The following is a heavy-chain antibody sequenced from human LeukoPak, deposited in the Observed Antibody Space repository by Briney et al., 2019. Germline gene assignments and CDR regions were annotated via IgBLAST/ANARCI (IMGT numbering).Heavy chain of an antibody. Sequence: GGSLRLSCAASGFTFSGYTMNWVRQAPGKGLEWVSSISSSSSYIYYADSVKGRFTISRDNAKNSLYLQMNSLRAEDTAVYYCARDDSGYPDYWGQGTLVTVSS. CDR3: ARDDSGYPDY. D-gene: IGHD3-22*01. CDR2: ISSSSSYI. J-gene: IGHJ4*02. V-gene: IGHV3-21*01. CDR1: GFTFSGYT.